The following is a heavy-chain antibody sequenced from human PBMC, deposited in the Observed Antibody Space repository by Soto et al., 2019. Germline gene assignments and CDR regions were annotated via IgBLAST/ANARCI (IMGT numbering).Heavy chain of an antibody. Sequence: SETLSLTCTVSGGSISCYYWSWIRQFPGKGLEWIGYIHFSGSTDYNPSLKSRVTISVDTSRDQFSLKLTSVTAADTAVYYCARVTESHFSYYDSTGYYYLFDYWGQGTLVTVSS. J-gene: IGHJ4*02. CDR2: IHFSGST. CDR1: GGSISCYY. V-gene: IGHV4-59*01. CDR3: ARVTESHFSYYDSTGYYYLFDY. D-gene: IGHD3-22*01.